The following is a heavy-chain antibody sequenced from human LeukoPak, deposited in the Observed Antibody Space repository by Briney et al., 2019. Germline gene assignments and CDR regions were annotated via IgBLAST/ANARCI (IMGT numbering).Heavy chain of an antibody. CDR1: GFTLSSYW. J-gene: IGHJ4*02. CDR3: ARDQQQNIVPDY. Sequence: GGSLRLSCAASGFTLSSYWMSWVRPAPGEGLEWVANIKQDGSEKYYVDSVKGRFIISRDNAKNLLYLQMNSLRAEDMAVYYCARDQQQNIVPDYWGQGTLVTVSS. V-gene: IGHV3-7*01. D-gene: IGHD2/OR15-2a*01. CDR2: IKQDGSEK.